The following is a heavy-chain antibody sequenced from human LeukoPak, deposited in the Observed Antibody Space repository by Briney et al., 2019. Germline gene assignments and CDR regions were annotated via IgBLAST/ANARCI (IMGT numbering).Heavy chain of an antibody. V-gene: IGHV3-73*01. Sequence: PGGSLRLSCAASGFTFSGSAMHWVRQASGKGLEWVGRIRSKANSYATAYAASVKGRFTISRDDSKNTAYLQMNSLKTEDTAVYYCTSPAAGSYPPFDYWGQGTLVTVSS. CDR1: GFTFSGSA. CDR3: TSPAAGSYPPFDY. J-gene: IGHJ4*02. CDR2: IRSKANSYAT. D-gene: IGHD1-26*01.